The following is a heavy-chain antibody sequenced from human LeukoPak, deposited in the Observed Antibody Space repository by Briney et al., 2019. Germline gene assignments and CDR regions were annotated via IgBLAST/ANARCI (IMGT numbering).Heavy chain of an antibody. V-gene: IGHV1-8*02. J-gene: IGHJ4*02. D-gene: IGHD3/OR15-3a*01. CDR2: INSNSGGT. CDR1: GYTFTSYA. CDR3: ATDYKVGPRGYFEY. Sequence: ASVKVSCKASGYTFTSYAMNWVRQAPGQGLEWMGWINSNSGGTIYAQKFQGRVTMTEDTSTDTAYMELSSLRSQDTAVYYCATDYKVGPRGYFEYWGQGTLVTVSS.